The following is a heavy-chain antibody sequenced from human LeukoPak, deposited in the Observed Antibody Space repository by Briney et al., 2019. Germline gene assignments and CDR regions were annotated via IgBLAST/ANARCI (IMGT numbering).Heavy chain of an antibody. V-gene: IGHV3-43D*04. CDR2: ISWGGGST. J-gene: IGHJ4*02. D-gene: IGHD3-10*01. Sequence: GGSLRLSCAASGFTFDDYAMHWVRQAPGKGLEWVSLISWGGGSTYYADSVKGRFTISRDNSKNSLYLHMNSLRTEDTALYYCAKDRSGNSYGHFDYWGQGTLVTVSS. CDR3: AKDRSGNSYGHFDY. CDR1: GFTFDDYA.